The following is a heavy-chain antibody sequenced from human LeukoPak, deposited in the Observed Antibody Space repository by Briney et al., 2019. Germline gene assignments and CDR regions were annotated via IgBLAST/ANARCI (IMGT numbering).Heavy chain of an antibody. D-gene: IGHD3-22*01. CDR1: GFTFSSYA. CDR3: ATYYYDSSGYSDAFDI. CDR2: ISYDGSNK. J-gene: IGHJ3*02. Sequence: PGGSLRLSCAASGFTFSSYAMHWVRQAPGKGLEGVAVISYDGSNKYYADSVKGRFTICRDNSKNTLYLQMNSLRAEDTAVYYCATYYYDSSGYSDAFDIWGQGTMVTVSS. V-gene: IGHV3-30*04.